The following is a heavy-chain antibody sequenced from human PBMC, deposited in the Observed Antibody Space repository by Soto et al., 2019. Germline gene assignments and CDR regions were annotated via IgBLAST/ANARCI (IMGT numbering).Heavy chain of an antibody. CDR3: ARLPYDSSGYRFDY. CDR2: IYYSGST. J-gene: IGHJ4*02. D-gene: IGHD3-22*01. CDR1: GGSIISSSYY. Sequence: SETLSLTCTVSGGSIISSSYYWGWIRQPPGKGLEWIGSIYYSGSTYYNPSLKSRVTISVDTSKNQFSLKLSSVTAADTAVYYCARLPYDSSGYRFDYWGQGTLVTVSS. V-gene: IGHV4-39*01.